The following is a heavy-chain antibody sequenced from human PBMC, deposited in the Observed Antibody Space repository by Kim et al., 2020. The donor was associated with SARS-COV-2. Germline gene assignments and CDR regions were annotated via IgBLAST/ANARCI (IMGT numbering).Heavy chain of an antibody. Sequence: ASVKVSCKASGYTFTSYGISWVRQAPGQGLEWMGWISAYNGNTNYAQKLQGRVTMTTDTSTSTAYMELRSLRSDDTAVYYCARDHCSGGSCYFSYYYYGMDVWGQGTTVTVSS. D-gene: IGHD2-15*01. J-gene: IGHJ6*02. CDR1: GYTFTSYG. CDR3: ARDHCSGGSCYFSYYYYGMDV. V-gene: IGHV1-18*01. CDR2: ISAYNGNT.